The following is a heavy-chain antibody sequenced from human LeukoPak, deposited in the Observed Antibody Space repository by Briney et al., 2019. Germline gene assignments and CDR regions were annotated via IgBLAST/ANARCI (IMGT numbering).Heavy chain of an antibody. CDR2: INHSGSS. V-gene: IGHV4-34*01. Sequence: SETLSLTCAVYGGSFSGYYWSWIRQPPGKGLEWLGEINHSGSSNYNPSLKSRVTISVDTSKNQFSLKLSSVTAEDTAVYYCARGLIDGQNSHSLDYWGQGTLVTVSS. CDR1: GGSFSGYY. D-gene: IGHD5-24*01. CDR3: ARGLIDGQNSHSLDY. J-gene: IGHJ4*02.